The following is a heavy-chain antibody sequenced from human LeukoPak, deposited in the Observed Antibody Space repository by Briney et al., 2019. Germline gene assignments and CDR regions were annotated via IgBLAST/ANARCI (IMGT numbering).Heavy chain of an antibody. CDR1: GFTFSSYA. V-gene: IGHV3-23*01. D-gene: IGHD6-13*01. Sequence: RWSLRLSCAASGFTFSSYAMSWVRQAPGKGLEWVSAISGSGGSTYYADSVKGRFTISRDNSKNTLYLQMNSLRAEDTAVYYCAKGASSTTRRWFDPWGQGTLVTVSS. CDR2: ISGSGGST. CDR3: AKGASSTTRRWFDP. J-gene: IGHJ5*02.